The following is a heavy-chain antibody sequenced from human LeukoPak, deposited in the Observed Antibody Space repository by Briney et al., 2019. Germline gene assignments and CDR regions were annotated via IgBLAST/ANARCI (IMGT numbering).Heavy chain of an antibody. CDR3: ARGTQQPGMDY. D-gene: IGHD6-13*01. V-gene: IGHV3-7*04. Sequence: PGGSLRLSCAAFRFTFSRYWMNWVRQAPGKGLEWVATINQDGSGKYYVDSVKGRFSISRDNAENSLSLQMNSLRVEDTAVYYCARGTQQPGMDYWGLGTLVTVSS. CDR2: INQDGSGK. CDR1: RFTFSRYW. J-gene: IGHJ4*02.